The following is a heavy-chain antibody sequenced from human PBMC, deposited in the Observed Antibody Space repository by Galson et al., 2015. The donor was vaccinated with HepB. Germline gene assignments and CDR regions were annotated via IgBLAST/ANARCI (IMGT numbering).Heavy chain of an antibody. CDR2: INHSGST. Sequence: ETLSLTCAVYGGSFSGYYWSWIRQPPGKGLEWIGEINHSGSTNYNPSLKSRVTISVDTSKNQFSLKLSSVTAADTAVYYCARGKSSSWYSYWGQGTLVTVSS. CDR1: GGSFSGYY. CDR3: ARGKSSSWYSY. D-gene: IGHD6-13*01. J-gene: IGHJ4*02. V-gene: IGHV4-34*01.